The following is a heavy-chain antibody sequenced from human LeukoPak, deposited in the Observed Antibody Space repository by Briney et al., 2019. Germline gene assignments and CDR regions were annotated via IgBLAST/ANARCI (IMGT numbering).Heavy chain of an antibody. Sequence: SETLSLTCTASGGSISSYYGSWLRQPPGEGLEGGGYIYYSGSTNYNPSLKSRVTISVDTSKNQFSLKLSSVTAADTAVYYCARQTYYYDSSGWAFNWFDPWGQGTLVTVSS. CDR3: ARQTYYYDSSGWAFNWFDP. J-gene: IGHJ5*02. CDR2: IYYSGST. D-gene: IGHD3-22*01. V-gene: IGHV4-59*08. CDR1: GGSISSYY.